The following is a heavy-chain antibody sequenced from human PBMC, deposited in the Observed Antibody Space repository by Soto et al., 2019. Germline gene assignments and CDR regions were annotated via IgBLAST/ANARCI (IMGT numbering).Heavy chain of an antibody. CDR3: ARYLHQMLSNKDSYYSLDV. V-gene: IGHV3-11*01. CDR2: ISNTAITD. D-gene: IGHD2-2*01. Sequence: QGQLVESGGDLVKPGGSLRLSCVASGFSFSDYSMTWMRQAPGVGLDLVALISNTAITDSYAASVKGRFTISRDTSRNSVYLQIDSLRAEDEVVYYCARYLHQMLSNKDSYYSLDVWGTGTTVTVSS. CDR1: GFSFSDYS. J-gene: IGHJ6*04.